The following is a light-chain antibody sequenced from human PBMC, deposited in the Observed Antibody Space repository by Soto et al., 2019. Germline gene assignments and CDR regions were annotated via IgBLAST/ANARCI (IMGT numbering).Light chain of an antibody. CDR3: QQYTRHFKS. V-gene: IGKV1-5*03. CDR1: QSISNW. J-gene: IGKJ1*01. CDR2: RAS. Sequence: DLHITQSPSTMPASVGYRVTITCRASQSISNWLAWYQQKPGQAPRLLIQRASRVERGVPSRFSGSGSDTEFTLTISSLQPDDFATYYCQQYTRHFKSFGQVTKVDVK.